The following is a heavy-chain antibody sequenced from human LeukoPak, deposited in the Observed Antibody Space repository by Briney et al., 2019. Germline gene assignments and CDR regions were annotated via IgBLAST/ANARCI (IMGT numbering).Heavy chain of an antibody. V-gene: IGHV3-9*01. D-gene: IGHD6-19*01. Sequence: XHXXXXXPGXGLEGVAGISWNSGSIGYADSVKGRFTISRDNAKNSLYLEMNSLRAEDTALYYCAKGPSYQWLAYVDYWGQGTLVTVSS. CDR2: ISWNSGSI. J-gene: IGHJ4*02. CDR3: AKGPSYQWLAYVDY.